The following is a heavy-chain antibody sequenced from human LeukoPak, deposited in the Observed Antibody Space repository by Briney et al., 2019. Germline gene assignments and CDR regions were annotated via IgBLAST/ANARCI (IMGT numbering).Heavy chain of an antibody. Sequence: ASVKVSCKASGYTFTSYYMHWVRQAPGQGLEWMGIINPSGGSTSYAQKFQGRVTMTRNTSISTAYMELSSLRSEDTAVYYCARSKRMTAIPADAFDIWGQGTMVTVSS. D-gene: IGHD2-21*02. CDR2: INPSGGST. V-gene: IGHV1-46*01. CDR3: ARSKRMTAIPADAFDI. J-gene: IGHJ3*02. CDR1: GYTFTSYY.